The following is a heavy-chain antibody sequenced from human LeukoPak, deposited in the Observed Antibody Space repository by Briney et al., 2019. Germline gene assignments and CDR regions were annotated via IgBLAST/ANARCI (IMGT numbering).Heavy chain of an antibody. CDR1: GFTFSSYG. V-gene: IGHV3-30*18. J-gene: IGHJ4*02. Sequence: GGSLRLSCAASGFTFSSYGMHWVRQAPGKGLEWVAVISYDGSNKYYADSVKGRFTISRDNSKNTLYLQMNSLRAEDTAVYYCAKTLHDILTGYTRDIDYWGQGTLVTVSS. D-gene: IGHD3-9*01. CDR2: ISYDGSNK. CDR3: AKTLHDILTGYTRDIDY.